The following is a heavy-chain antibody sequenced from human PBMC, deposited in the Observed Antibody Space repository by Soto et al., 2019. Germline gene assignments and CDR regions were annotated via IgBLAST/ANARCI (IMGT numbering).Heavy chain of an antibody. CDR3: ARDSDIVVVPAALPSNWFDP. CDR1: GFTFSSYG. CDR2: IWYDGSNK. V-gene: IGHV3-33*01. D-gene: IGHD2-2*01. Sequence: QVQLVESGGGVVQPGRSLRLSCAASGFTFSSYGMHWVRQAPGKGLEWVAVIWYDGSNKYYADSVKGRFTISRDNSKNTLYLQMNSLRAEDTAVYYCARDSDIVVVPAALPSNWFDPWGQGTLVTVSS. J-gene: IGHJ5*02.